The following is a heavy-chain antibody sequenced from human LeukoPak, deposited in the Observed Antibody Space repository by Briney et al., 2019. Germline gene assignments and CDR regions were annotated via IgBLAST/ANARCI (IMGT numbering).Heavy chain of an antibody. J-gene: IGHJ4*02. V-gene: IGHV4-4*09. CDR1: GVAIRSYH. D-gene: IGHD1-26*01. Sequence: ETLSLTCTVSGVAIRSYHWSWVRQPPGKGLWWIGYILNSGTTNYNPSSKSRLTISVDTSKNQFTLRLSSVTAADPAVYYCARLRVSGSYLYYFDYWGQGTLVTVSS. CDR2: ILNSGTT. CDR3: ARLRVSGSYLYYFDY.